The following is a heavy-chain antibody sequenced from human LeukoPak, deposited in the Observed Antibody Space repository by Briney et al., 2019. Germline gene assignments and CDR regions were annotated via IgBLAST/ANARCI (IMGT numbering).Heavy chain of an antibody. Sequence: GGSLRLSCAASGFTFSSYSMNWVRQAPGKGLEWVSSISSSSSYIYYADSVKGRFTISRDNAKNSLYLQMNSLRAEDTAVYYCARAELGYCSGGSCKYFDYWGLGTLVTVSS. CDR3: ARAELGYCSGGSCKYFDY. V-gene: IGHV3-21*01. CDR1: GFTFSSYS. D-gene: IGHD2-15*01. J-gene: IGHJ4*02. CDR2: ISSSSSYI.